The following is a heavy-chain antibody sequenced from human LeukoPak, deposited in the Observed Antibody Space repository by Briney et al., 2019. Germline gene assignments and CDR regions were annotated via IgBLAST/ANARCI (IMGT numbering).Heavy chain of an antibody. CDR3: AKSPGFIGIDY. D-gene: IGHD1-26*01. CDR1: GLTFSSYA. J-gene: IGHJ4*02. Sequence: GGSLRLSCAASGLTFSSYAMRWVRQAPGKGLEWVSAISGSGSSTYYADSVKGRFTISRDNSKNTLYLQMNSLRAEDTAVYYCAKSPGFIGIDYWGQGTLVTVSS. V-gene: IGHV3-23*01. CDR2: ISGSGSST.